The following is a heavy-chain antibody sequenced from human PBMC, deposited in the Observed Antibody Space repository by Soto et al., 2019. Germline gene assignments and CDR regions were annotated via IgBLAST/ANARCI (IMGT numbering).Heavy chain of an antibody. CDR3: AKQRYFDWLKYTLNYMDV. CDR1: GFTFDDYA. J-gene: IGHJ6*03. V-gene: IGHV3-9*01. CDR2: ISWNSGSI. Sequence: GGSLRLSCAASGFTFDDYAMHWVRQAPGKGLEWVSGISWNSGSIGYVDSVKGRFTISRDNAKNSLYLQMNSLRAEDTALYYCAKQRYFDWLKYTLNYMDVWGKGTTVTVSS. D-gene: IGHD3-9*01.